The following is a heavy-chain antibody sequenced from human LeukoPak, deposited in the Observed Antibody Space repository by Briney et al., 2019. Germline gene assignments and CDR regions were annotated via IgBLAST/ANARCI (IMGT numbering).Heavy chain of an antibody. CDR1: GFTFSNYW. CDR3: ARASKPWLELN. CDR2: IKEDGTET. J-gene: IGHJ4*02. Sequence: GGSLRLSCAAYGFTFSNYWMIWVRQAPGKGLVWVANIKEDGTETRYVDSVKGRFTISRDNAQNSLYLLMNSLSAEDTAVYCCARASKPWLELNWVQGTRVTVSS. V-gene: IGHV3-7*05. D-gene: IGHD5-24*01.